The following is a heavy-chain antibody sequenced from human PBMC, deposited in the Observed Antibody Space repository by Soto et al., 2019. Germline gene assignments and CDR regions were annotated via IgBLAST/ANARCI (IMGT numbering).Heavy chain of an antibody. Sequence: GSLRLSCAASGFTFSSYSMNWVRQAPGKGLEWVSSISSSSSYIYYADSVKGRFTISRDNAKNSLYLQMNSLRAEDTAVYYCARDHGPAAISDYWGQGTLVTVSS. CDR2: ISSSSSYI. J-gene: IGHJ4*02. CDR1: GFTFSSYS. D-gene: IGHD2-2*02. V-gene: IGHV3-21*01. CDR3: ARDHGPAAISDY.